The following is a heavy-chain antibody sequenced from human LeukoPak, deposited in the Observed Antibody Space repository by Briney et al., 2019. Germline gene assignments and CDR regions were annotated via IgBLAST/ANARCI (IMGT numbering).Heavy chain of an antibody. J-gene: IGHJ6*03. D-gene: IGHD3-3*01. CDR1: GGSISSHY. CDR2: IYYSGST. V-gene: IGHV4-59*11. Sequence: SETLSLTCTDSGGSISSHYWSWIRQPPGKGLEWIGYIYYSGSTNYNPSLKSRVTISVDTSKNQFSLKLSSVTAADTAVYYCARAFYDFWSGSTMDVWGKGTTVTVSS. CDR3: ARAFYDFWSGSTMDV.